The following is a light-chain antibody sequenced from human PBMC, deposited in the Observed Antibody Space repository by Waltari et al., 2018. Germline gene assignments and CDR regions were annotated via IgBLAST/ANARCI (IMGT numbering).Light chain of an antibody. V-gene: IGLV1-47*01. CDR3: AAWDDSLSGPL. CDR1: SSNVGSNY. CDR2: RNN. Sequence: QSVLTQPPSAYGTPGQRLTISCSGRSSNVGSNYVYWYQQLPGTAPKLLIYRNNQRPSGVPDRFSGSKSGTSASLAISGLRSEDEADYYCAAWDDSLSGPLFGGGTKLTVL. J-gene: IGLJ2*01.